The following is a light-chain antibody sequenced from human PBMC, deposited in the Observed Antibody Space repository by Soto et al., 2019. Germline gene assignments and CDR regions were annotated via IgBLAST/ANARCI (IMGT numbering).Light chain of an antibody. Sequence: EIVLTQSPGTLSLSPGERATLSCRASQSVSSSYVAWYQQKPGQTPRLLIDGASSRATGIPDRFSGSGSGTDFTLTISRLEPEDFAVYYCQQYGSSPPWTFGQGTKLENK. CDR2: GAS. CDR1: QSVSSSY. CDR3: QQYGSSPPWT. J-gene: IGKJ2*02. V-gene: IGKV3-20*01.